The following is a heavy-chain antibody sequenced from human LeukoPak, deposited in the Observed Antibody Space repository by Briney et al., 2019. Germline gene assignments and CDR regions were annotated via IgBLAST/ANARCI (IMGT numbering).Heavy chain of an antibody. CDR3: AREPSGWYGRYFDY. CDR1: GGSISSYY. V-gene: IGHV4-59*01. CDR2: IYYSGST. Sequence: PSETLSLTCTVSGGSISSYYWSWIRQPPGKGLEWIGYIYYSGSTNYNPSLKSRVTISVDTSRNQFSLKLSSVTAADTAVYYCAREPSGWYGRYFDYWGKGTTVTVSS. D-gene: IGHD6-19*01. J-gene: IGHJ4*03.